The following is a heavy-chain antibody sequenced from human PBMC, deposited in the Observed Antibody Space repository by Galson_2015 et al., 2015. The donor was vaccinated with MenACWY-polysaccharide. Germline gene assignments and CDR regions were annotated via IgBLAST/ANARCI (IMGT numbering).Heavy chain of an antibody. Sequence: QSGAEVKEPGESLSISCQGFGYKFNNYLIGWVRQRPGKGLEWMGAMYVEDEHIAYGPSFQGHVSISADKSITTAYLQWNSLKDSDTGMYYCARGRAPERWLQLFGTSGVFDVRGQGTMITVS. CDR1: GYKFNNYL. J-gene: IGHJ3*01. CDR2: MYVEDEHI. D-gene: IGHD5-24*01. CDR3: ARGRAPERWLQLFGTSGVFDV. V-gene: IGHV5-51*01.